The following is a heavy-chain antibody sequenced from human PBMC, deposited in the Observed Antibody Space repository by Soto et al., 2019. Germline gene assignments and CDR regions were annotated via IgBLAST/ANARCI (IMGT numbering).Heavy chain of an antibody. CDR1: GFSFSRYA. J-gene: IGHJ6*02. CDR3: ARGTSMVMGPYRMGV. CDR2: ISFDGSNE. V-gene: IGHV3-30-3*01. Sequence: QVQLVESGGGVVQPGRSLRLSCAASGFSFSRYAMYWVRQAPGKGLEWVSVISFDGSNEYYADSVKGRFTISRDTSKSTLYLQMNSLRAEDTAAYYCARGTSMVMGPYRMGVWGHGTTVTVSS. D-gene: IGHD5-18*01.